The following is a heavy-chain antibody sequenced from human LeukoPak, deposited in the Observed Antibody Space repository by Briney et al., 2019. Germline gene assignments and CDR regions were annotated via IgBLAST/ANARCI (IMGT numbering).Heavy chain of an antibody. Sequence: PGGSLRLSCAASGFTVSINYMNWVRQTPGKGLEWVSGISWNSGSIGYADSVKGRFTISRDNAKNSLYLQMNSLRAEDTALYYCAKDIGQWDYYYYGMDVWGQGTTVTVSS. CDR3: AKDIGQWDYYYYGMDV. V-gene: IGHV3-9*01. J-gene: IGHJ6*02. CDR2: ISWNSGSI. D-gene: IGHD1-26*01. CDR1: GFTVSINY.